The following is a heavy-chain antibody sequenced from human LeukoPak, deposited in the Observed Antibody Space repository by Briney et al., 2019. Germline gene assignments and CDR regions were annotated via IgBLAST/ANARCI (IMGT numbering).Heavy chain of an antibody. D-gene: IGHD6-19*01. CDR2: ISGSGGST. Sequence: PGASLRLSCAASGFTFSSYAMSWVRQAPGKGLQWVSSISGSGGSTYYADSVKGRFTISRDNSKRTLYLQMNSLRAEDTAVYYCAKAWGSNGWFDYWGQGTLVTVPS. J-gene: IGHJ4*02. CDR1: GFTFSSYA. CDR3: AKAWGSNGWFDY. V-gene: IGHV3-23*01.